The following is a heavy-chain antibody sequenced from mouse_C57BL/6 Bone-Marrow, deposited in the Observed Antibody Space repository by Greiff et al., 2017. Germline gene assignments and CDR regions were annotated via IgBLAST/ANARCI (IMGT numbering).Heavy chain of an antibody. CDR2: IYPGDGGT. Sequence: QVQLQQSGPELVKPGASVKISCKASGYAFSSSWMNWVKQRPGKGLEWIGRIYPGDGGTNYNGKFKGKATLTDDKSSSTAYMQLSSLTSEDSAVYFCAREGYYGSSPYYAMDYWGQGTSVTVSS. D-gene: IGHD1-1*01. CDR3: AREGYYGSSPYYAMDY. CDR1: GYAFSSSW. J-gene: IGHJ4*01. V-gene: IGHV1-82*01.